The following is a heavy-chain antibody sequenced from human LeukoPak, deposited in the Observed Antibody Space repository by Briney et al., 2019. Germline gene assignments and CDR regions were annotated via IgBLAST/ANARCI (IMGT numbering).Heavy chain of an antibody. CDR1: GYTFTRNG. CDR3: ARIQNGYDFDY. Sequence: ALVKVSCKASGYTFTRNGIGWVRQAPGQGLEWMGWISPYNEYTDYAQKLQDRVIMTTDTSTGTVSLELKSLRSDDTAVYYCARIQNGYDFDYWGQGTLVTVSS. D-gene: IGHD5-12*01. V-gene: IGHV1-18*01. J-gene: IGHJ4*02. CDR2: ISPYNEYT.